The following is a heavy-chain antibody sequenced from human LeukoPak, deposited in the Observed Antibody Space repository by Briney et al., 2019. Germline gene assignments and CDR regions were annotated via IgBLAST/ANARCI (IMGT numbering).Heavy chain of an antibody. CDR1: GYTFTSYG. CDR3: ARGAREWNWFDP. Sequence: ASVKVSCKASGYTFTSYGISWVRQAPGQGLEWMGWINPNSGGTNYAQKFQGWVTMTRDTSISTAYMELSRLRSDDTAVYYCARGAREWNWFDPWGQGTLVTVSS. J-gene: IGHJ5*02. D-gene: IGHD2-8*01. CDR2: INPNSGGT. V-gene: IGHV1-2*04.